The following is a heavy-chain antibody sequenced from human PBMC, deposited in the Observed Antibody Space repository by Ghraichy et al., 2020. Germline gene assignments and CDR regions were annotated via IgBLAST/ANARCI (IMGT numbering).Heavy chain of an antibody. D-gene: IGHD1-1*01. CDR2: IHHSGRT. V-gene: IGHV4-4*02. J-gene: IGHJ5*02. CDR3: ARDTSTTPTDKFDP. Sequence: SETLSLTCDVSGGSISSSNWWSWLRQPPGKGLEWIGEIHHSGRTNYNPSLKSRVRMSVDKSKNQFSLNLSSVTAADTAVYYCARDTSTTPTDKFDPWGQGILVTVSS. CDR1: GGSISSSNW.